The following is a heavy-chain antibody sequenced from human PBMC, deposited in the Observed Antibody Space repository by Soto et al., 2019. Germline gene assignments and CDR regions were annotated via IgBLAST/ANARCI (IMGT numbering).Heavy chain of an antibody. V-gene: IGHV1-18*01. J-gene: IGHJ4*02. CDR1: GYTFTSNG. Sequence: GASVKVSCKAFGYTFTSNGITWVRQAPGQGLEWMGWISTYNGNTNYGQKFQGRVTVTTDTSTRTAYMELRNLRSDDTAVYYCARVPYSGSFWGPNGFWGQGTLVTVSS. CDR3: ARVPYSGSFWGPNGF. CDR2: ISTYNGNT. D-gene: IGHD1-26*01.